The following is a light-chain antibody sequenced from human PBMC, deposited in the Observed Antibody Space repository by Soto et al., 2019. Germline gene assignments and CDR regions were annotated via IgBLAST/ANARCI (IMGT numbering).Light chain of an antibody. Sequence: HSELTQPASVSGAPGQSIAITCNGTSSEIEAYNFVSWYQHHPGKAPKLMIFDVSNRPSGVSNRFSGSKSGNTASLTISGLQAEDEADYYCTSYTTSSTYVFGTG. CDR2: DVS. CDR3: TSYTTSSTYV. V-gene: IGLV2-14*03. J-gene: IGLJ1*01. CDR1: SSEIEAYNF.